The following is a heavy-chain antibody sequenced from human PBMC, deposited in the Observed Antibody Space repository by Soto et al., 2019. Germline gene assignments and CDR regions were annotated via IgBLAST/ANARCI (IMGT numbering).Heavy chain of an antibody. D-gene: IGHD6-13*01. Sequence: PGGSLRLSCTASGFTFSSHAMTWVRQAPWKGLEWVSGLSDSGGSTYYADSVKGRFTISRDNSMNTLYLQMNTLRAEDTTVYYCAKVSSSWYSGFFDFWGQGTLVTVSS. CDR2: LSDSGGST. V-gene: IGHV3-23*01. CDR1: GFTFSSHA. J-gene: IGHJ4*02. CDR3: AKVSSSWYSGFFDF.